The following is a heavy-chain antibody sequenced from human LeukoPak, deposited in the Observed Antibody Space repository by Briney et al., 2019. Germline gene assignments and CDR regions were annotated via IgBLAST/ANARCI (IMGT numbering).Heavy chain of an antibody. CDR2: INHSGST. CDR1: GGSFSGYY. J-gene: IGHJ4*02. V-gene: IGHV4-34*01. Sequence: SETLSLTCAVYGGSFSGYYWSWIRQPPGKGLEWIGEINHSGSTNYNPSLKSRATISVDTSKNQFSLKLSSVTAADTAVCYCARQTRLHIRPLDYWGQGTLVTVSS. CDR3: ARQTRLHIRPLDY. D-gene: IGHD4-11*01.